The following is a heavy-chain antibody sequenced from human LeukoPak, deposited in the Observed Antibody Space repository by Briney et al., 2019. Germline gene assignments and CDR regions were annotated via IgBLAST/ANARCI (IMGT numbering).Heavy chain of an antibody. V-gene: IGHV4-34*01. Sequence: SETLSLTCTVSGGSISSYYWSWIRQPPGKGLEWIGEINHSGSTNYNPSLTSRVTISVDTSKNQFSLKLSAVTAADTAVYYCARLYYGSGSPWGQGTLVTVSS. CDR3: ARLYYGSGSP. D-gene: IGHD3-10*01. CDR2: INHSGST. CDR1: GGSISSYY. J-gene: IGHJ5*02.